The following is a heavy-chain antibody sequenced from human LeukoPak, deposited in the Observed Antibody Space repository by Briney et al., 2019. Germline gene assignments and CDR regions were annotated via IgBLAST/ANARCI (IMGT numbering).Heavy chain of an antibody. D-gene: IGHD3-3*01. J-gene: IGHJ3*02. CDR1: GFSFDDYA. CDR2: ISWNSDNI. Sequence: GGSLRLSCAVSGFSFDDYAMHWIRQVPGKGLEWVSGISWNSDNIGYADSVKGRFTTSRDNSKNTLYLQMNSLRAEDTAVYYCAKDGSDYDFWSGYLADAFDIWGQGTMVTVSS. CDR3: AKDGSDYDFWSGYLADAFDI. V-gene: IGHV3-9*01.